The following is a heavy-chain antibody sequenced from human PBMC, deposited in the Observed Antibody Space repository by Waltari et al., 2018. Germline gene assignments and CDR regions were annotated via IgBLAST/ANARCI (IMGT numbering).Heavy chain of an antibody. J-gene: IGHJ6*02. CDR2: IRKEASET. V-gene: IGHV3-74*03. CDR1: GFTFSTYW. D-gene: IGHD1-26*01. CDR3: ARVARRTDRSAVPGRHYYYGMDV. Sequence: EEQLVESGGGLFQPGDSLRLSCAASGFTFSTYWMNWVRQAPGQGPLWVYRIRKEASETTYADSGKVRFTSSRDNAKNTLYLQMNRLRGEDTAVYYCARVARRTDRSAVPGRHYYYGMDVWGQGTTVTVSS.